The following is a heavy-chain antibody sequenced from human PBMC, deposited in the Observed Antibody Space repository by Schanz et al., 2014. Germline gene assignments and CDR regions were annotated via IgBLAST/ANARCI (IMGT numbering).Heavy chain of an antibody. D-gene: IGHD2-8*02. J-gene: IGHJ6*02. Sequence: QVQLQESGPGLGKPSQTLSLTCTVSGGSVSSGGDYWSWIRQHPGKGLEWIGFISYSGSTYYNPSLKSQVPISVDTSKNQFALKVRSVTAADTAVYYCARDSLRGATGGYGMDVWGQGTTVTVSS. CDR1: GGSVSSGGDY. V-gene: IGHV4-31*01. CDR2: ISYSGST. CDR3: ARDSLRGATGGYGMDV.